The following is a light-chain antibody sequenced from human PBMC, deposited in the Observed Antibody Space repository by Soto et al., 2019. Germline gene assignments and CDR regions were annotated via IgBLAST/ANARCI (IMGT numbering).Light chain of an antibody. CDR2: GNT. J-gene: IGLJ2*01. V-gene: IGLV1-40*01. CDR3: QTADTSLSVV. CDR1: SSNIGAGYG. Sequence: QSVLTQPPSVSGAPGQRVTISCTGSSSNIGAGYGVHWYQQLPGAAPKLLIYGNTNRPSGVPDRISGSQSGTSASLAITGLQAEDEADYYCQTADTSLSVVFGGGTKL.